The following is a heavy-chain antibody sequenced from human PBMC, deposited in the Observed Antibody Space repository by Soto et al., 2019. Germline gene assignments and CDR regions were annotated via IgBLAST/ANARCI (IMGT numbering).Heavy chain of an antibody. CDR2: TSNSGST. CDR1: GASITSSGYN. Sequence: QVQLQESGPGLVKPSQTLSLTCTVSGASITSSGYNWSWIRQHPGEGLEWIGFTSNSGSTSYNPSLKSRVTISVDTSSNQFSLNLKSVTAADTAVYYCARGGGSTKVDYWGQGTLVTVSP. CDR3: ARGGGSTKVDY. J-gene: IGHJ4*02. D-gene: IGHD2-2*01. V-gene: IGHV4-31*03.